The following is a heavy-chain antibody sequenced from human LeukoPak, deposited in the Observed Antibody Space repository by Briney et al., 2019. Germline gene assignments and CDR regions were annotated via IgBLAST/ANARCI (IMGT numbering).Heavy chain of an antibody. Sequence: GGSLRLSCAASGFTFSSYGMHWVRQSPGKGLEWVAFIRYDGSNKYYADSVKGRFTISRDNSKNTLYLQMNSLRAEDTAVYYCAKDQDIVVLIATPDFDYWGQGTLVTVSS. CDR3: AKDQDIVVLIATPDFDY. CDR1: GFTFSSYG. CDR2: IRYDGSNK. J-gene: IGHJ4*02. D-gene: IGHD2-21*01. V-gene: IGHV3-30*02.